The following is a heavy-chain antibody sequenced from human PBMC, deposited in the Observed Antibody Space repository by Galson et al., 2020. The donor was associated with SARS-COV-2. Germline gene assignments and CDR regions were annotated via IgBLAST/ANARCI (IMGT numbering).Heavy chain of an antibody. CDR3: AREGYPTYYYYDMDV. V-gene: IGHV1-18*01. Sequence: ASVKVSCKASGYTFTSYGISWVRQAPGQGLEWMGWISAYNGNTNYAQKLQGRVTMTTDTSTSTAYMELRSLRSDDTAVYYCAREGYPTYYYYDMDVWGKGTTVTISS. CDR2: ISAYNGNT. J-gene: IGHJ6*03. CDR1: GYTFTSYG. D-gene: IGHD5-18*01.